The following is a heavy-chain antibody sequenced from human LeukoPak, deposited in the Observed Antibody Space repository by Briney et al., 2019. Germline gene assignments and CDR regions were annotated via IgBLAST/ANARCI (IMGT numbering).Heavy chain of an antibody. CDR1: GGSISSSSYY. V-gene: IGHV4-39*01. Sequence: EPSETLSLTCTVSGGSISSSSYYWGWIRQPPGKGLEWFGSIYYSGSTYYNPSLKSRVTISVDTSKNQFSLKLSSVTAADTAVYYCARLHGRKHGLNFDYWGQGTLVTVSS. CDR3: ARLHGRKHGLNFDY. D-gene: IGHD2-15*01. J-gene: IGHJ4*02. CDR2: IYYSGST.